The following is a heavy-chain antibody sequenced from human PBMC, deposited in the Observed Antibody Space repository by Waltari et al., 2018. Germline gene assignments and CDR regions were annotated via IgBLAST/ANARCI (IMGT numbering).Heavy chain of an antibody. Sequence: QVQLQESGPGLVKPSQTLSLTCTVSGGSISSGSYYWSWIRQPAGKGLEWIGRIYTSGSTNDSPSLKSRVAISVDTSKNQFSRKLSSVTAADTAVYYCARDGSNYGSGTHGWFDPWGQGTLVTVSS. J-gene: IGHJ5*02. CDR1: GGSISSGSYY. D-gene: IGHD3-10*01. V-gene: IGHV4-61*02. CDR3: ARDGSNYGSGTHGWFDP. CDR2: IYTSGST.